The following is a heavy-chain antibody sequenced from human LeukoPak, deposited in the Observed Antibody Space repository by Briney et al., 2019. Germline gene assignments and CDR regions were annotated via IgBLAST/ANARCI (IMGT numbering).Heavy chain of an antibody. CDR3: AALDHGHDY. Sequence: GGSLRLSCAASGFTFSDHYMDWVRQAPGKGLEWVGRTRNKANSYTTEYAASVKGRFSISRDDSKNSLYLQMNSLKTEDTAVYYCAALDHGHDYWGQGTLVTVSS. V-gene: IGHV3-72*01. J-gene: IGHJ4*02. CDR1: GFTFSDHY. CDR2: TRNKANSYTT.